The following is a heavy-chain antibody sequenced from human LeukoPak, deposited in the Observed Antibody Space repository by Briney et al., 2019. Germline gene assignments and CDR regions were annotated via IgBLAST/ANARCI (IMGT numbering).Heavy chain of an antibody. CDR3: AKALDTYGYMRFDF. V-gene: IGHV3-23*01. Sequence: PGRSLRLSCAASGFTFVSYAMTWVRQAPGKGLEWVSAINGGGDTTYYADSVKGRFTISRDKSKNTMYLQMNSLRAEDTALYYCAKALDTYGYMRFDFWGQGTLVTVSS. CDR2: INGGGDTT. CDR1: GFTFVSYA. J-gene: IGHJ4*02. D-gene: IGHD5-18*01.